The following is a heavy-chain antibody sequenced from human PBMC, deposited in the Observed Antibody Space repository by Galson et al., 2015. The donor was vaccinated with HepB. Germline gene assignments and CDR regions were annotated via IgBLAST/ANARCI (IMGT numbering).Heavy chain of an antibody. CDR1: GYTLTELS. CDR3: ATDGPDCSGGSCYSY. D-gene: IGHD2-15*01. J-gene: IGHJ4*02. CDR2: FDPEDGET. Sequence: SVKVSCKVSGYTLTELSMHWVRQAPGKGLEWMGGFDPEDGETIYAQKFQGRVTMTEDTSTDTAYMELSSLRSEDTAVYYCATDGPDCSGGSCYSYWGQGTLVTVSS. V-gene: IGHV1-24*01.